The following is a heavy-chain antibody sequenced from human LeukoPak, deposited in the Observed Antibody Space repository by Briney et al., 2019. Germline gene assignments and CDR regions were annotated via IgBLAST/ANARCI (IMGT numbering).Heavy chain of an antibody. V-gene: IGHV3-23*01. Sequence: PGASLSLSCAASGFTFSSYAMTWVRQAPGKGLEWVSAISGSDGSTYYVDSVKGRFTISRDFSKNTLYLQMNSLIAEDTAVYYCAKLTSGWFEDFWGQGTLVTVSS. CDR1: GFTFSSYA. D-gene: IGHD6-19*01. CDR2: ISGSDGST. J-gene: IGHJ4*02. CDR3: AKLTSGWFEDF.